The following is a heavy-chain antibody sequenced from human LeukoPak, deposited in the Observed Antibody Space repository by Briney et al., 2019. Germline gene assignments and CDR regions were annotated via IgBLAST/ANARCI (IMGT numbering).Heavy chain of an antibody. CDR3: ARRYCSTCPTGHAFDL. Sequence: GGSLRLSCAASGFTFSSYGMHWVRQAPGKGLEWVAVISYDGSNKYYADSVNGRFTISRDNSKNTLYLQLNSLRAEDTAVYYCARRYCSTCPTGHAFDLWGQGTMVTVSS. V-gene: IGHV3-30*12. CDR2: ISYDGSNK. D-gene: IGHD2-2*01. CDR1: GFTFSSYG. J-gene: IGHJ3*01.